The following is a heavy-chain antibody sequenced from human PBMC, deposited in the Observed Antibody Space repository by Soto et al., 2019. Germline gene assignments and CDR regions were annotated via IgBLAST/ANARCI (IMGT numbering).Heavy chain of an antibody. CDR1: GYTFTSYA. CDR2: INAGNGNT. CDR3: ARSSIAARLTLGGDY. V-gene: IGHV1-3*01. Sequence: ASVKVSCKASGYTFTSYAMHWVRQAPGQRLEWMGWINAGNGNTKYSQKFQGRVTITRDTSASTAYMELSSLRSEDTAVYYCARSSIAARLTLGGDYWGQGTLVTVSS. D-gene: IGHD6-6*01. J-gene: IGHJ4*02.